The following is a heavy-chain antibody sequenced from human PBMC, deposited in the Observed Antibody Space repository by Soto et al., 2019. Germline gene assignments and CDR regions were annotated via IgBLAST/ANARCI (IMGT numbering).Heavy chain of an antibody. CDR2: ISGSGGST. V-gene: IGHV3-23*01. CDR1: GFTFSSYA. Sequence: GGSLRLSCAASGFTFSSYAMSWVRQAPGKGLEWVSAISGSGGSTYYADSVKGRFTISRDNSKNTLYLQMNSLRAEDTAVYYCAKFRPGIVVVPAARGSGYYGMDVWGQGTTVTVSS. J-gene: IGHJ6*02. CDR3: AKFRPGIVVVPAARGSGYYGMDV. D-gene: IGHD2-2*01.